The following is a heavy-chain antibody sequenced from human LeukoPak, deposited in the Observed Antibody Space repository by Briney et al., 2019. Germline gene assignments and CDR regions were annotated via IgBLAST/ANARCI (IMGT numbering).Heavy chain of an antibody. CDR2: ISSDGSNI. CDR1: GFTVSSSA. CDR3: ARDLDRSYFDY. J-gene: IGHJ4*02. D-gene: IGHD3-22*01. Sequence: GGSLRLSCAASGFTVSSSAMHWVRQAPGKGLEWVALISSDGSNIHYADSVKGRFTISRDNSKNTLYLQMNSLRAEDTAVYFCARDLDRSYFDYWGQGTLVTVSS. V-gene: IGHV3-30-3*01.